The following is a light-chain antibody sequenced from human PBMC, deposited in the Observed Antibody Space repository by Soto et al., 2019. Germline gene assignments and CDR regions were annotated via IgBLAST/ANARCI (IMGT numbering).Light chain of an antibody. J-gene: IGKJ5*01. Sequence: EIFFTHSPATLSFSPGEIASLSCRASQSVSSYLAFYQQKPGQAPRLLIYDASSRPTDIPARFSGSGSGTDFTLTISSLEPEDFALYYCQQRSNWPIAFGQGTRLEN. V-gene: IGKV3-11*01. CDR2: DAS. CDR1: QSVSSY. CDR3: QQRSNWPIA.